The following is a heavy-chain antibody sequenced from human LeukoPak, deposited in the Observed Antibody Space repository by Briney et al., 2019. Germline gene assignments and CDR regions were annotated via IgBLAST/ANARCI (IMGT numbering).Heavy chain of an antibody. D-gene: IGHD6-19*01. V-gene: IGHV1-18*04. Sequence: GASVKVSCKASGYTFINNDISWVRQAPGQGLGWMGWISAYNGNTNYAQKFQGRVTMTTDTSTNTAYMELRSLRSDDTAVYYCARSAVADTLSAYYFEYWGQGTLVTVSS. J-gene: IGHJ4*02. CDR2: ISAYNGNT. CDR3: ARSAVADTLSAYYFEY. CDR1: GYTFINND.